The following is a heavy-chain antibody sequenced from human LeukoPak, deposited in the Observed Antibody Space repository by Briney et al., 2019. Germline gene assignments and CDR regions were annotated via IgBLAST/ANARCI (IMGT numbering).Heavy chain of an antibody. D-gene: IGHD3-10*01. J-gene: IGHJ5*02. CDR3: ARDIYYYGSGSYYKRSWFDP. CDR1: GYTFTSYA. Sequence: ASVKVSCKASGYTFTSYAMHWVRQAPGQRLEWMGWINAGNGNTKYSQKFQGRVTITRDTSASTAYMELSSLRSEDTAVYYCARDIYYYGSGSYYKRSWFDPWGQGTLVTVSS. CDR2: INAGNGNT. V-gene: IGHV1-3*01.